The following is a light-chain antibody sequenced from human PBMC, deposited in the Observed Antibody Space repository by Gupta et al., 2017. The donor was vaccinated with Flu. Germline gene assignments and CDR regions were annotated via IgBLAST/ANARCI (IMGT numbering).Light chain of an antibody. V-gene: IGKV1-33*01. CDR3: QQYDDLPT. CDR2: DAS. Sequence: DIQMSQSPSSLSASVGDRVTITCQASQNVGNYLNWYQQKPGKAPNLVIYDASNLEAGAPSRFSGSGSGTDFTFTISSLQPEDIAVYYCQQYDDLPTFGQGTRLEIK. CDR1: QNVGNY. J-gene: IGKJ5*01.